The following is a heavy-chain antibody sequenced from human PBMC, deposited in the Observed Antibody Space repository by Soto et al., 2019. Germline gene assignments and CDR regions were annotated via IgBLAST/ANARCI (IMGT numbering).Heavy chain of an antibody. J-gene: IGHJ4*02. CDR3: VHPTPVTTGGDY. D-gene: IGHD4-17*01. V-gene: IGHV2-5*02. CDR1: GFSLSTTGVG. Sequence: QITLKESGPTLVKPTQTLTLTCTFSGFSLSTTGVGVGWIRQPPGKALDWLALIYWDDDKRYSPSTKSRLTITEDTSKNQVVLIMTNMDPIDTATYYCVHPTPVTTGGDYWGQGTLVTVSS. CDR2: IYWDDDK.